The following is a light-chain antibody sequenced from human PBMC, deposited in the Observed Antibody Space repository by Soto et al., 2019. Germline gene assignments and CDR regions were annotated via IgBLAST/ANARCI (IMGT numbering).Light chain of an antibody. CDR2: EVT. Sequence: QSVLTQPASVSGSPGQSITVSCTGTSRDVGAYNHVSWYQQHPGKAPKLIISEVTNRPSGVSNRFSGSKSGNTASLTISGLQTEDEADYYCTSYTTIRTYVFGSGTKVTVL. CDR1: SRDVGAYNH. V-gene: IGLV2-14*01. CDR3: TSYTTIRTYV. J-gene: IGLJ1*01.